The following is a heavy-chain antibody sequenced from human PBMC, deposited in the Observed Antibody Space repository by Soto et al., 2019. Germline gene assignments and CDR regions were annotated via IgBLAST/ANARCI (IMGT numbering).Heavy chain of an antibody. CDR3: ARVVATVAGPYGMDV. Sequence: ASVKVSCKASGYTFTSYGISWVLQAPGQGLEWMGWINGYNGNTNYAQKLQGRVTMTTDTSTSTAYMELRSLRSDDTAVYYCARVVATVAGPYGMDVWGQGTTVTV. V-gene: IGHV1-18*01. CDR1: GYTFTSYG. CDR2: INGYNGNT. J-gene: IGHJ6*02. D-gene: IGHD6-19*01.